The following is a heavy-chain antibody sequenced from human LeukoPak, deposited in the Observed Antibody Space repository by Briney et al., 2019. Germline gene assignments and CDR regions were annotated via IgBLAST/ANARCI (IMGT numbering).Heavy chain of an antibody. D-gene: IGHD3-10*01. CDR1: GYTFTGYY. CDR3: ARAMVRGYYYYYMDV. CDR2: INPNSGGT. J-gene: IGHJ6*03. V-gene: IGHV1-2*02. Sequence: GASVKVSCKASGYTFTGYYMHWVRQAPGQGLEWMGWINPNSGGTNYAQKFQGRVTMTRDTSISTAYMELSRLRSDDTAVYYCARAMVRGYYYYYMDVWGKGTTVTVSS.